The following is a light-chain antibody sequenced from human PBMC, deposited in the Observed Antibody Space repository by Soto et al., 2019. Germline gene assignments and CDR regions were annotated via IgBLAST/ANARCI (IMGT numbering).Light chain of an antibody. Sequence: QSVLTQPRSVSGSPGQSVTISCTGTRSDVGGYNYVSWYQQHPGKAPKLMIYDVSKRPSGVTDRVSGSKSGNTASLTISGLQAEDEADYYCCSYAGSPYVFGTGTKLTVL. CDR2: DVS. J-gene: IGLJ1*01. CDR1: RSDVGGYNY. V-gene: IGLV2-11*01. CDR3: CSYAGSPYV.